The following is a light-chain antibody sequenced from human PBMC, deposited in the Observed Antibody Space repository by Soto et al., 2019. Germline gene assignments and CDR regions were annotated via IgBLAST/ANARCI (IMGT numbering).Light chain of an antibody. CDR3: AAWDDSLKALV. Sequence: QSVLTQAPSASGTPGQRVTISCSGSSSNIGSNTVDWYQQLPGTAPKLLIYGNTQRPSGIPDRFSGSKSGTSASLAISGLQSEDEADYYCAAWDDSLKALVFGGGTKLTVL. V-gene: IGLV1-44*01. J-gene: IGLJ2*01. CDR1: SSNIGSNT. CDR2: GNT.